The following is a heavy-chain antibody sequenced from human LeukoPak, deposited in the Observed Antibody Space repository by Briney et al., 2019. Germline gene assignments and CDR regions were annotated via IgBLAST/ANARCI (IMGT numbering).Heavy chain of an antibody. V-gene: IGHV4-39*07. CDR3: ARWVGNRNWFDP. D-gene: IGHD1-26*01. J-gene: IGHJ5*02. CDR2: ISYSGST. CDR1: GDSISSGSFL. Sequence: SETLSLTCTVSGDSISSGSFLWGCIRQSPGRGLEWIGSISYSGSTYYNPSLKSRVTVSIDTSKNQFSLKMTSVTAADTAVYYCARWVGNRNWFDPWDQGTLVTVSS.